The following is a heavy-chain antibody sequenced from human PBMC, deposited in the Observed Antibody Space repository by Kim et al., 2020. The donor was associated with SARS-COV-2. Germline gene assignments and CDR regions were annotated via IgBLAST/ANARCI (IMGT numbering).Heavy chain of an antibody. V-gene: IGHV3-15*01. D-gene: IGHD5-18*01. Sequence: GGSLRLSCAASGFTFSNAWMSWVRQAPGKGLEWVGRIKSKTDGGTTDYAAPVKGRFTISRDDSKNTLYLQMNSLKTEDTAVYYCTTESTDTAMVFFDYWGQGTLVTVSS. CDR2: IKSKTDGGTT. CDR3: TTESTDTAMVFFDY. J-gene: IGHJ4*02. CDR1: GFTFSNAW.